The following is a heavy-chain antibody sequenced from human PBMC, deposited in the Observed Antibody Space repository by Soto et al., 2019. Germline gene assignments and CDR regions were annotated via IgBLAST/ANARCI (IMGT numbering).Heavy chain of an antibody. V-gene: IGHV3-30-3*01. Sequence: QVQLVESGGGVVQPGRSLRLSCAASGFTFSSYAVHWVRQAPGKGLEWVAVISYDGSNKYYADSVKGRFTISRDNSKNTLYLQMNSLRAEDTAVYYCARRGSSSWFDYYYYGMDVWGQGTTVTVSS. D-gene: IGHD6-13*01. CDR1: GFTFSSYA. CDR2: ISYDGSNK. J-gene: IGHJ6*02. CDR3: ARRGSSSWFDYYYYGMDV.